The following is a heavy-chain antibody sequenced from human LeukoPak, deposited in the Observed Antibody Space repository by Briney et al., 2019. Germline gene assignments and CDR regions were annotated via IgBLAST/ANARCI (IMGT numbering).Heavy chain of an antibody. CDR1: GYSISSGYY. CDR3: ARGRGHYYDSSGEFDY. V-gene: IGHV4-38-2*02. J-gene: IGHJ4*02. CDR2: IYHSGRT. Sequence: PSETLSLTCTVSGYSISSGYYWGWIRQPPGKGLEWIGSIYHSGRTFYNPSLKSRVTISVDTSKNQFSLKLSSVTAADTAVYYCARGRGHYYDSSGEFDYWGQGTLVTVSS. D-gene: IGHD3-22*01.